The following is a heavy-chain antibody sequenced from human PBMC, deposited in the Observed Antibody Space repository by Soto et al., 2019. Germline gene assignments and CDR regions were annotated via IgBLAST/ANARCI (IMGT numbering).Heavy chain of an antibody. V-gene: IGHV3-23*01. CDR2: ITTSGCNT. CDR1: GFTFSSYA. D-gene: IGHD2-8*01. Sequence: EVQLLESGGGLVQPGGSLRLSCAASGFTFSSYALSWVRQAPGKGLEWVSTITTSGCNTYYADSVKGRFTISRDNSKNTLYLQMNSLRAEDTAVYYCAGRYCTNGVCYTNYYYYMDVWGKGTTVTVSS. J-gene: IGHJ6*03. CDR3: AGRYCTNGVCYTNYYYYMDV.